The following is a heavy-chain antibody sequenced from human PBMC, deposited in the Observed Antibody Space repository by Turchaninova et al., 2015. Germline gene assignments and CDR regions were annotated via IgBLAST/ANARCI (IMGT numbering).Heavy chain of an antibody. CDR2: IYYSGPT. D-gene: IGHD6-13*01. CDR3: ARHRMIAAAGLDFDY. Sequence: QLQLQESGPGLVKPSETLSLTCTVSGASISSSSYYWGWIRQPPGKGLGWVGSIYYSGPTHYNPSLKSRVTHSGDTSKNRFSLKLSSVTAADTAMYYCARHRMIAAAGLDFDYWGQGTLVTVSS. V-gene: IGHV4-39*01. CDR1: GASISSSSYY. J-gene: IGHJ4*02.